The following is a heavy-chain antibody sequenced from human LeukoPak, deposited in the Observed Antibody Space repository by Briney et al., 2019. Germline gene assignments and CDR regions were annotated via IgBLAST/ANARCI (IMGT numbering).Heavy chain of an antibody. J-gene: IGHJ3*02. CDR2: IYPGDSDT. V-gene: IGHV5-51*01. D-gene: IGHD3-16*01. Sequence: GGSLRLSCAASGFTFSSYWIAWVRQMPGKGLEWMGIIYPGDSDTRYSPSCQGQVTISADKSISTAYLQWSSLKASDAAMYYCARRGGLSDAFDIWGQGTMVTVSS. CDR1: GFTFSSYW. CDR3: ARRGGLSDAFDI.